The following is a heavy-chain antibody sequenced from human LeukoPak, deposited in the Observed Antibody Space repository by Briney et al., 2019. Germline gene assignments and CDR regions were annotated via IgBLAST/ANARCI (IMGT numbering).Heavy chain of an antibody. D-gene: IGHD6-19*01. CDR2: ISATGDST. Sequence: PGGSLRLSCAVSGFRFDNYAMSWVHHAPGKGLDWVSTISATGDSTYYADSVKGRFTVSRDNSKNTLYLQMNSLRAEDTAVYYCAKRPNGLWLAYFDYWGQGTLVTVSS. CDR3: AKRPNGLWLAYFDY. CDR1: GFRFDNYA. V-gene: IGHV3-23*01. J-gene: IGHJ4*02.